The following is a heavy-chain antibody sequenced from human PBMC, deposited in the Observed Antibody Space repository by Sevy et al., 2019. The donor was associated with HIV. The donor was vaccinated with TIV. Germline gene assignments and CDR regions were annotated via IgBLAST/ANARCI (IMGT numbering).Heavy chain of an antibody. Sequence: GGSLRLSCAASGFSLSSFAMHWVRQAPGKGLEWVAVISYDGSSKYYPDSVKGRFTISRDNAKNTLYLQMNRLRPEDTTVYLCAILGVDCVSTNCYGMRSLSFDFWGQGALVTVSS. D-gene: IGHD2-2*01. V-gene: IGHV3-30-3*01. J-gene: IGHJ4*02. CDR1: GFSLSSFA. CDR2: ISYDGSSK. CDR3: AILGVDCVSTNCYGMRSLSFDF.